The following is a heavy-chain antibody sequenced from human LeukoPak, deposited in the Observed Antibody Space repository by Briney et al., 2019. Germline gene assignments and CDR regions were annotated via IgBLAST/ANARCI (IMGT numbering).Heavy chain of an antibody. D-gene: IGHD2-21*02. CDR1: GFTFSSYG. J-gene: IGHJ4*02. V-gene: IGHV3-21*01. Sequence: GGSLRLSCAASGFTFSSYGMNWVRQAPGKGLEWVSSIGSSSDYIYYADSVKDRFNISRDNAKNSLYLQMNSLRAEDTAIYYCARTYGGDGGQRFDYWGQGTLVTVSS. CDR2: IGSSSDYI. CDR3: ARTYGGDGGQRFDY.